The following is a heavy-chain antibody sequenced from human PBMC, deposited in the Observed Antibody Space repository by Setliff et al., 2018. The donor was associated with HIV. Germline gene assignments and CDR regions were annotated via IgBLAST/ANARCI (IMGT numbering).Heavy chain of an antibody. Sequence: GGSLRLSCAASGFTFSSYGMNWVRQAPGKGLEWVANIKQDGSQKFYVDSVKGRFTISRDNAKNSVYLQMNSLRVEDTAVYYCARWPREVAEMGGAFDSWGQGTMVTVSS. CDR1: GFTFSSYG. CDR2: IKQDGSQK. J-gene: IGHJ3*02. V-gene: IGHV3-7*03. D-gene: IGHD3-16*01. CDR3: ARWPREVAEMGGAFDS.